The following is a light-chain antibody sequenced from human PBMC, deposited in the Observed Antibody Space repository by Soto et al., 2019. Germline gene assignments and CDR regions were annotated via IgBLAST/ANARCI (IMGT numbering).Light chain of an antibody. V-gene: IGLV6-57*01. CDR2: EDN. CDR1: SGSIASNY. J-gene: IGLJ3*02. CDR3: QSYDSFNWV. Sequence: NFMLTQPHSVSESPGKTVTISCTRSSGSIASNYVQWYQQRPGSSPTTVIYEDNQRPSGVPDRFSGSIDSSSNSASLTISGLKIEDEADYYCQSYDSFNWVFGGGTKLTVL.